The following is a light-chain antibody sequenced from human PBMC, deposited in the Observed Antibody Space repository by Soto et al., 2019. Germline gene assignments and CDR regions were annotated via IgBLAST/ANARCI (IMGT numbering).Light chain of an antibody. Sequence: EIVLTQSPGTLSLSPGERATLSCRASQGISTSLAWYQQKPGQAPRLLVYGASTRATDIPDRFSGSGSRTEFTLTISRVQSEDFGVYYCQQYTNWPPTYTFGQGTKVDIK. J-gene: IGKJ2*01. CDR1: QGISTS. V-gene: IGKV3D-15*01. CDR2: GAS. CDR3: QQYTNWPPTYT.